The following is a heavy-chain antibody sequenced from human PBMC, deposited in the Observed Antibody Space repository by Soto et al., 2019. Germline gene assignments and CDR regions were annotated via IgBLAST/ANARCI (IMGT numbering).Heavy chain of an antibody. CDR2: IYYSGST. V-gene: IGHV4-39*01. Sequence: SETLSLTCTVSGGSISSSSYYWGWIRQPPGKGLEWIGSIYYSGSTYYNPSLKSRVTISVDTSKNQFSLKLSSVTAADTAVYYCARLDYYDSSGYFFRGLDYWGQGTLVTVSS. D-gene: IGHD3-22*01. J-gene: IGHJ4*02. CDR1: GGSISSSSYY. CDR3: ARLDYYDSSGYFFRGLDY.